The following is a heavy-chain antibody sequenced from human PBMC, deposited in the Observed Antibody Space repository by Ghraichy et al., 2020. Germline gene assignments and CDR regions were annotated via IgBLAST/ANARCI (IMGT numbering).Heavy chain of an antibody. J-gene: IGHJ5*02. CDR2: IKQDGSEK. CDR3: AREGSITIFGVVTYNWFDP. Sequence: GGSLRLSCAASGFTFSSYWMSWVRQAPGKGLEWVANIKQDGSEKYYVDSVKGRFTISRDNAKNSLYLQMNSLRAEDTAVYYCAREGSITIFGVVTYNWFDPWGQGTLVTVSS. D-gene: IGHD3-3*01. CDR1: GFTFSSYW. V-gene: IGHV3-7*03.